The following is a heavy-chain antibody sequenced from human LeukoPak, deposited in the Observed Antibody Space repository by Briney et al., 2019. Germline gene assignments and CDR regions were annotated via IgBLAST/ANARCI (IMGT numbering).Heavy chain of an antibody. D-gene: IGHD3-3*01. J-gene: IGHJ6*03. V-gene: IGHV1-18*01. Sequence: GASVKVSCKASGYTFTSYGISWVRQAPGQGLEWMGWISAYNGNTNYAQKLQGRVTMTTDTSTSTAYKELRSLTSDDTAVYYCARVRLEWRPYMDVWGKGTTVTVSS. CDR2: ISAYNGNT. CDR3: ARVRLEWRPYMDV. CDR1: GYTFTSYG.